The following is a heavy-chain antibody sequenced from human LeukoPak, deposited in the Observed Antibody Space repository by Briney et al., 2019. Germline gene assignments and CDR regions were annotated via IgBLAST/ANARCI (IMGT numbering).Heavy chain of an antibody. J-gene: IGHJ5*02. D-gene: IGHD4-17*01. V-gene: IGHV1-46*01. Sequence: ASVKVSCKASGYTFTSYYMHWVRQAPGQGLEWMGIINPSGGSTSYAQKFQGRVTMTRDTSTSTVYMELSSLRSEDTAVYYCARVLTDYGEQNNWFDPWGQGTLVTVSS. CDR2: INPSGGST. CDR1: GYTFTSYY. CDR3: ARVLTDYGEQNNWFDP.